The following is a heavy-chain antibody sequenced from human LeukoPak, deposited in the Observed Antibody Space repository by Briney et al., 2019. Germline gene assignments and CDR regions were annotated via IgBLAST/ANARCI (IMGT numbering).Heavy chain of an antibody. CDR2: INPNSGGT. J-gene: IGHJ4*02. Sequence: GASVKVSCKASGYTFTGYYMHWVRQAPGQGLEWMGWINPNSGGTNYAQKFQGRVTMTRDTSISTAYMELSRLRSDDTAVYYCARDGTIFGVLQTIDYWGQGTLVTVSS. V-gene: IGHV1-2*02. D-gene: IGHD3-3*01. CDR1: GYTFTGYY. CDR3: ARDGTIFGVLQTIDY.